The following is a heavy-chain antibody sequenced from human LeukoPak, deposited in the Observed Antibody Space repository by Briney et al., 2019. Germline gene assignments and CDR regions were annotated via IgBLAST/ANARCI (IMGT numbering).Heavy chain of an antibody. CDR2: INHSGST. V-gene: IGHV4-34*01. Sequence: ASETLSPTCAVSGGSFSGYYWSWIRQPPGKGLEWIGEINHSGSTNYNPSLKSRVTISVDTSKNQFSLKLSSVTAADTAVYYCASYMVRGVIISDYWGQGTLVTVSP. CDR3: ASYMVRGVIISDY. D-gene: IGHD3-10*01. CDR1: GGSFSGYY. J-gene: IGHJ4*02.